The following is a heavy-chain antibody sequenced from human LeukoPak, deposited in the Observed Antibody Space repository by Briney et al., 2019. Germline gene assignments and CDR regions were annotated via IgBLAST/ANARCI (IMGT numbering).Heavy chain of an antibody. D-gene: IGHD2-15*01. CDR2: IIPILGIA. CDR1: GYNFNRYT. J-gene: IGHJ5*02. Sequence: SVKVSCKTSGYNFNRYTITWVRQAPGQGLEWMGRIIPILGIANYAQKFQGRVTITADKSTSTVYMELSSLRSEDTAVYYCARNQGYCSGGSCYSARFDPWGQGTLVTVSS. V-gene: IGHV1-69*02. CDR3: ARNQGYCSGGSCYSARFDP.